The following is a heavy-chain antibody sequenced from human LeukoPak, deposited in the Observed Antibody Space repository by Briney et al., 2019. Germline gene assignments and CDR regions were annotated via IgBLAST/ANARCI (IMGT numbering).Heavy chain of an antibody. Sequence: GGSLRLSCAASGFTFSSYGMHWVRQAPGKGLEWVAFIRYDGSNKYYADSVKGRFTISRDNSKNTLYLQMNSLRAEDTAVYYCAKDRRFFVVVTAPDPEFDYWGQGTLVTVSS. CDR1: GFTFSSYG. J-gene: IGHJ4*02. CDR3: AKDRRFFVVVTAPDPEFDY. CDR2: IRYDGSNK. D-gene: IGHD2-21*02. V-gene: IGHV3-30*02.